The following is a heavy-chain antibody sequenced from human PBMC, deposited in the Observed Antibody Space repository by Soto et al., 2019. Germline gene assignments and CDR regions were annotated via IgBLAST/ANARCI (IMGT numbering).Heavy chain of an antibody. V-gene: IGHV3-21*01. CDR2: ISSGSTHI. Sequence: EVQLVESGGGLVKPGGSLRLSCAASGFTFSSYSMNWVRQAPGKGLEWVSCISSGSTHIYYADSVKGRFTISRDDAKNSLYLHMNSLRVEDTAVYYCARGVATIHYWYLDLWGRGTLVTVSS. J-gene: IGHJ2*01. D-gene: IGHD5-12*01. CDR1: GFTFSSYS. CDR3: ARGVATIHYWYLDL.